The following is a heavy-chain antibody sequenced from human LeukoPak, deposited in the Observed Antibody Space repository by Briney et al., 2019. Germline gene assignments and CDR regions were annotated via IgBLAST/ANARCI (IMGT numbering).Heavy chain of an antibody. CDR2: IIPIFGTA. V-gene: IGHV1-69*05. CDR3: ARERGYSYGGVDY. J-gene: IGHJ4*02. D-gene: IGHD5-18*01. Sequence: ASVTVSCKASGGTFSSYAISWVRQAPGQGLEWMGGIIPIFGTANYAQKFQGRVTITTDESTSTAYMELSSLRSEDTAVYYCARERGYSYGGVDYWGQGTLVTVSS. CDR1: GGTFSSYA.